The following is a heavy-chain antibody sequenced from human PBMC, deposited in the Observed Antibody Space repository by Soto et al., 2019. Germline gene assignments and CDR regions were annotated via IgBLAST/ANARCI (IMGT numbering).Heavy chain of an antibody. V-gene: IGHV2-26*01. J-gene: IGHJ4*02. CDR3: ARISRYRSSWYIDY. D-gene: IGHD6-13*01. CDR1: GFSLGNAIIC. Sequence: SGPTLVNPTYTLTLTLTGSGFSLGNAIICVSLIRQPPGKALEFLAHIFSNDEKSYSTSLKSRLTISKDTSKSQVVLTMTNMDPVETETYYCARISRYRSSWYIDYWGKGTLVNVSS. CDR2: IFSNDEK.